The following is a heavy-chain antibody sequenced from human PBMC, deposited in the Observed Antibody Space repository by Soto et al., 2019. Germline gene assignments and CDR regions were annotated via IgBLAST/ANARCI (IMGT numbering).Heavy chain of an antibody. V-gene: IGHV3-74*01. D-gene: IGHD1-26*01. CDR2: IYFDGITK. CDR3: AGGGAMGVDY. J-gene: IGHJ4*02. CDR1: GFSFNTHW. Sequence: PGASLSLSCTASGFSFNTHWMHWVRQAPGKGLVWVSRIYFDGITKNYADSLKGRLTVSRDNAKNTVYLHVNTLRDEDTAVYYCAGGGAMGVDYWGQGTLVTVSS.